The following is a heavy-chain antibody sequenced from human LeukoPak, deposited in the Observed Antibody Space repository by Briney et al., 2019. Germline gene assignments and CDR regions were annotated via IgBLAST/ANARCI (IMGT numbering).Heavy chain of an antibody. CDR2: INPKSGGT. V-gene: IGHV1-2*02. CDR1: GYSFIVYH. J-gene: IGHJ3*02. Sequence: GASVKVSCEASGYSFIVYHIHWVRQAPGQGLEWMGWINPKSGGTNYAQKVQGRVTMTTDTSTSTAYMELRSLRSDDTAVYYCARSYSGWYGRRAFDIWGQGTMVTVSS. D-gene: IGHD6-19*01. CDR3: ARSYSGWYGRRAFDI.